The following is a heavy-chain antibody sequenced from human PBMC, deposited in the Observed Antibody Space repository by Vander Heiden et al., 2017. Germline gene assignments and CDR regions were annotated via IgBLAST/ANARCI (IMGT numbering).Heavy chain of an antibody. CDR3: ARDRGYCSSTSCSPPFDY. Sequence: QVQLVQSGAEVKTPGSSVKVSCKASGGPLRSYAISWVRQAPGQGLEWMGGIIPICGTANYAQKFQGRVTITADESTSTAYMELSSLRSEDTAVYYCARDRGYCSSTSCSPPFDYWGQGTLVTVSS. CDR2: IIPICGTA. J-gene: IGHJ4*02. D-gene: IGHD2-2*01. CDR1: GGPLRSYA. V-gene: IGHV1-69*01.